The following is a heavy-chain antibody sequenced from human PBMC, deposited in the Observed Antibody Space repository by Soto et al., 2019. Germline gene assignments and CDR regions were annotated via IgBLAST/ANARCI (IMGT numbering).Heavy chain of an antibody. J-gene: IGHJ4*02. CDR3: ARVPRWGGDCYSGFVDY. Sequence: PSETLSLTCAVYGGSFSGYYWSWIRQPPGKGLEWIGEINHSGSTNYNPSLKSRVTISVDTSKNQFSLKLSSVTAADTAVYYCARVPRWGGDCYSGFVDYWGQGTLVTVSS. CDR1: GGSFSGYY. D-gene: IGHD2-21*02. CDR2: INHSGST. V-gene: IGHV4-34*01.